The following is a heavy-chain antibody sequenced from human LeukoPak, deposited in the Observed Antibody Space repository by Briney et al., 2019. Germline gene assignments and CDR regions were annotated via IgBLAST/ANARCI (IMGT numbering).Heavy chain of an antibody. D-gene: IGHD6-13*01. Sequence: PSETMSLTCTVSGGSISSRTYFWGWIRQPPGGTLEWIGSLYYTGDTYYNPSLSSRVAMSIDTSNNQFSLKLSSLTAAGTAVYYCARDRGHYSSSWYTWFDPWGQGILVTVSS. V-gene: IGHV4-39*07. J-gene: IGHJ5*02. CDR3: ARDRGHYSSSWYTWFDP. CDR1: GGSISSRTYF. CDR2: LYYTGDT.